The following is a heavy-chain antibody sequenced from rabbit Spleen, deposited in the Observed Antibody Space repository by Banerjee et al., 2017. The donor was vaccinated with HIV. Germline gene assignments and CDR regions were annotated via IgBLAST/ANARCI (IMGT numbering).Heavy chain of an antibody. CDR1: GFSFSSRYW. CDR3: ARTYRNGAGYDYGALHL. Sequence: QEQLKETGGGLVQPGGSLTLSCKASGFSFSSRYWICWVRQAPGKGLEWIACIYGGSIDSSYYATWAKGRFTISRSTSPNTVTLQMTSLTAADTATYFCARTYRNGAGYDYGALHLWGPGTLVTVS. D-gene: IGHD6-1*01. V-gene: IGHV1S45*01. CDR2: IYGGSIDSS. J-gene: IGHJ2*01.